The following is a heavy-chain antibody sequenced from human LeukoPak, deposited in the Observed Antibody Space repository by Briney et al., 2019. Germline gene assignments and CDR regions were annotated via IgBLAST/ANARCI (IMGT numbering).Heavy chain of an antibody. CDR1: GGSISSYY. Sequence: SETLSLTCTVSGGSISSYYWSWIRQPPGKGLECIGYIYYSGSTNYNPSLKSRVTISVDTSKNQFSLKLSSVTAADTAVYYCARLVGATYFDYWGQGTLVTVSS. D-gene: IGHD1-26*01. CDR3: ARLVGATYFDY. CDR2: IYYSGST. V-gene: IGHV4-59*01. J-gene: IGHJ4*02.